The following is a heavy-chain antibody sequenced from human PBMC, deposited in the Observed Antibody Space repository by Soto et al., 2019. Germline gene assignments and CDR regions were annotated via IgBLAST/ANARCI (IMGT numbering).Heavy chain of an antibody. V-gene: IGHV2-70*04. CDR1: GFPLSTSGMR. Sequence: SGPTLVNPTQTLTLTCTFSGFPLSTSGMRVSWIRQPPGKALEWLARIDWDDDKFYSTSLKTRLTISKDTSKNQAVLTMTNMDPVDTATYYGARSRSSTSFDGMDVWGQGTTGTVSS. D-gene: IGHD2-2*01. CDR2: IDWDDDK. CDR3: ARSRSSTSFDGMDV. J-gene: IGHJ6*02.